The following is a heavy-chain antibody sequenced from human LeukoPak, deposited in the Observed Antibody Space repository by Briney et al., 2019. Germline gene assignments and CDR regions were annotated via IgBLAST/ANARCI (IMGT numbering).Heavy chain of an antibody. CDR1: GFTFSSYA. CDR2: ISGSGGST. J-gene: IGHJ4*02. V-gene: IGHV3-23*01. D-gene: IGHD3-22*01. CDR3: AKARGYYDSSGYILFDY. Sequence: GRSLRLSCAASGFTFSSYAMSWVRQAPGKGLEWVSAISGSGGSTYYADSVKGRFTISRDNSKNTLYLQMNSLRAEDTAVYYCAKARGYYDSSGYILFDYWGQGTLVTVSS.